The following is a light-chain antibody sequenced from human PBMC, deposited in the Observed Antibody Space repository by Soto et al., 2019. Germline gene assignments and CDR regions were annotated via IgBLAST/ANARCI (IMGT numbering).Light chain of an antibody. J-gene: IGKJ2*01. CDR2: DAS. CDR1: QDIINY. V-gene: IGKV1-33*01. Sequence: DIQMTQSPSSLSASIGDRATITCQASQDIINYLNWYQQKPGKAPKLLLYDASNLERVVASRCGGSGSGTDFTITISSLQPEDSVTYYCQRYDKLPHTFGQGTKLEIK. CDR3: QRYDKLPHT.